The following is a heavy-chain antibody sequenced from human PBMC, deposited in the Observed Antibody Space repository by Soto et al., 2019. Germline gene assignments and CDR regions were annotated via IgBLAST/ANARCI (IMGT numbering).Heavy chain of an antibody. Sequence: SETLSLTCSVSGYSISSGYYGGWIRQPPGKGLEWIGNISHTGRTYYNPSLKSRVTISLDTSKNQFSVKLNFVTSADTAVFCCARAEDGPSGFYY. V-gene: IGHV4-38-2*01. J-gene: IGHJ6*01. D-gene: IGHD3-22*01. CDR1: GYSISSGYY. CDR3: ARAEDGPSGFYY. CDR2: ISHTGRT.